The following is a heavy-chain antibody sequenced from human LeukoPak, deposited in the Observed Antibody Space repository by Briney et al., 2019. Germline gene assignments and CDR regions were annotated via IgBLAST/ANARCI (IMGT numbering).Heavy chain of an antibody. V-gene: IGHV3-23*01. CDR2: NTGSVG. CDR3: ARGSDLGSYNELEY. J-gene: IGHJ4*02. D-gene: IGHD3-10*01. Sequence: GGSLRLSCTASGFTFSSFAMSWVRQAPGKGLEWVSGNTGSVGYYANSVKGRFTISRDNSKNTLYLQMNSLGAEDTATYHCARGSDLGSYNELEYWGQGTLVTVSS. CDR1: GFTFSSFA.